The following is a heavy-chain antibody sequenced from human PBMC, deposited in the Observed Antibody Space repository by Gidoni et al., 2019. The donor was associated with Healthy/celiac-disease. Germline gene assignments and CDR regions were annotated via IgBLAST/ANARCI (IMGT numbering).Heavy chain of an antibody. CDR2: IFSNDEK. CDR1: GFSLSNARMG. CDR3: ARIQYGGYYDFWSGYQNWYFDL. D-gene: IGHD3-3*01. V-gene: IGHV2-26*01. J-gene: IGHJ2*01. Sequence: QVTLKESGPVLVKPTETLTLTCTVSGFSLSNARMGVSWIRQPPGKALEWLAHIFSNDEKSYSTSLKSRLTISKDTSKSQVVLTMTNMDPVDTATYYCARIQYGGYYDFWSGYQNWYFDLWGRGTLVTVSS.